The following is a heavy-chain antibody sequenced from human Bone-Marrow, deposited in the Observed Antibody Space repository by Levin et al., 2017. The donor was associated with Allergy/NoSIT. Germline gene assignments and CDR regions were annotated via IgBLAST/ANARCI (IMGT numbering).Heavy chain of an antibody. V-gene: IGHV4-4*02. CDR3: ARRSGPFDY. D-gene: IGHD3-10*01. Sequence: NPSETLSLTCAVSGGSLSSNNWWSWVRQSPGKGLEWIGETYHSGSTNYNPSLKSRVTISVDKSKSQFSLKLTFVTAADTAIYYCARRSGPFDYWGQGKLVTVSS. J-gene: IGHJ4*02. CDR1: GGSLSSNNW. CDR2: TYHSGST.